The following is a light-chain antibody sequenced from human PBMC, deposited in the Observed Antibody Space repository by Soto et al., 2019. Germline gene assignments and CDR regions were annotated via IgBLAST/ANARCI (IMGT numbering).Light chain of an antibody. Sequence: QSALTQPASVSGSPGQSITISCTGTSSDVGGYNYVSWYQQHPGKAPKLMIYEVSNRPSGVSNRFSGSKSGNTASLTISGLQAEDEADYYCSSYTSSSTPDFFGTGTKVTVL. V-gene: IGLV2-14*01. J-gene: IGLJ1*01. CDR3: SSYTSSSTPDF. CDR2: EVS. CDR1: SSDVGGYNY.